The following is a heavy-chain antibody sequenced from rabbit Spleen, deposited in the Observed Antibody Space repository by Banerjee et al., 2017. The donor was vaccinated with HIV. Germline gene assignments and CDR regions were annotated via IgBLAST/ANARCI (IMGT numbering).Heavy chain of an antibody. D-gene: IGHD4-2*01. Sequence: QEQVVESGGGLVQPGGSLKVSCKASGFDFSSGGVSWVRQAPGKGLEWIGYIDPVFGITNYANSVKGRFTISRDNAQNTLYLQLNSVTAADTATYFCVRDSWDFHLWGQGTLVTVS. V-gene: IGHV1S47*01. J-gene: IGHJ4*01. CDR2: IDPVFGIT. CDR1: GFDFSSGG. CDR3: VRDSWDFHL.